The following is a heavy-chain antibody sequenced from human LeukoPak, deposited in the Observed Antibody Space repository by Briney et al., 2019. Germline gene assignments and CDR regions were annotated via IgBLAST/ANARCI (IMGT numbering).Heavy chain of an antibody. CDR1: GDSVSSNSAA. CDR3: ARNSGSPLYYYYGTDV. V-gene: IGHV6-1*01. D-gene: IGHD2-21*01. CDR2: TYYRSKWYN. J-gene: IGHJ6*02. Sequence: SQTLSLTCAISGDSVSSNSAAWNWIRQSPSRGLERLGRTYYRSKWYNDYAVSVKSRITINPDTSKNQFSLQLNSVTPEDTAVYYCARNSGSPLYYYYGTDVWGQGTTVTVSS.